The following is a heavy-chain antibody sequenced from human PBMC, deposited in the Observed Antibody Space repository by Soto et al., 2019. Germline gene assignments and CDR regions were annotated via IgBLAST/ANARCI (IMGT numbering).Heavy chain of an antibody. J-gene: IGHJ4*02. CDR3: AREHYYDSSGYYPFDY. Sequence: PSETLSLTCAVYGGSFSGFYWSWIRQPPGKGLEWIGEINHSGSTNYNPSLKSRVTISVDTSKNQFSLKLSSVTAADTAVYYCAREHYYDSSGYYPFDYWGQGTLVTVSS. CDR1: GGSFSGFY. D-gene: IGHD3-22*01. V-gene: IGHV4-34*01. CDR2: INHSGST.